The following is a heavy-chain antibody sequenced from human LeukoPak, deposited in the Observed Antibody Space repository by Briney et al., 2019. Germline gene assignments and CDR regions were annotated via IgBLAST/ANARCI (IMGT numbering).Heavy chain of an antibody. V-gene: IGHV1-46*01. J-gene: IGHJ6*03. CDR2: INPSGGST. D-gene: IGHD5-18*01. CDR3: ARDVGYGYFYYYYYMDV. CDR1: GYTFTGYY. Sequence: ASVTVSCKASGYTFTGYYMHWVRQAPGQGLEWMGIINPSGGSTSYAQKFQGRVTMTRDMSTSTVYMELSSLRSEDTAVYYCARDVGYGYFYYYYYMDVWGKGTTVTVSS.